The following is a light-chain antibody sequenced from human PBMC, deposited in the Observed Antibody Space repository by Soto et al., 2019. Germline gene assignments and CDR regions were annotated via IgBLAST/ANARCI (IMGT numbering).Light chain of an antibody. Sequence: EIVMTQSPVTLSVSPGERATLSCRASQSVRSNLAWYQQKPGQAPNLLIYGAFTRATGIPARFSGTGSGTEFTLTISSLQSEDFAVYYCQQYNSSPRTFGQGTKVDIK. J-gene: IGKJ1*01. CDR3: QQYNSSPRT. V-gene: IGKV3-15*01. CDR2: GAF. CDR1: QSVRSN.